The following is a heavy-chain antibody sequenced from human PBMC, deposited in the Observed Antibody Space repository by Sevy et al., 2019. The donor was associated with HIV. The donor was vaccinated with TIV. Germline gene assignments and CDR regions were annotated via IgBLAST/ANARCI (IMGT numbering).Heavy chain of an antibody. CDR3: AKDTSFRGPASGNFDY. D-gene: IGHD6-13*01. CDR1: GFRFSSFSNFG. J-gene: IGHJ4*02. Sequence: GGSLRLSCEVSGFRFSSFSNFGMHWVRQAPGKGLEWLAFISFDGNSKYYGESVKGRFTISWDNSKNTLFLQLTSLRAEDTAFYYCAKDTSFRGPASGNFDYWGQGTLVTVSS. CDR2: ISFDGNSK. V-gene: IGHV3-30*18.